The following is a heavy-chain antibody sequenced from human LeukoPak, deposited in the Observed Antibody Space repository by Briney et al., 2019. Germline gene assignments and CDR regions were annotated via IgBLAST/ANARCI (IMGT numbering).Heavy chain of an antibody. V-gene: IGHV3-23*01. CDR2: IRGSGGST. CDR3: AKDLGYDILTGYGDY. Sequence: GGSLRLSCAASGFTFSSYAMSWVRQAPGKGLEWVSAIRGSGGSTYYADSVKGRFTISRDNFKNTLYLQMNSLRAEDTAVYYCAKDLGYDILTGYGDYWGQGTLVTVSS. D-gene: IGHD3-9*01. CDR1: GFTFSSYA. J-gene: IGHJ4*02.